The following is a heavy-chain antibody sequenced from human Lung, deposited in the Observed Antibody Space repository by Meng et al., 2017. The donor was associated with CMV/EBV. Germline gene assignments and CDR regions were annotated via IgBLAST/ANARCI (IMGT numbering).Heavy chain of an antibody. Sequence: QLMLQAPGPVLVKPPESLSHTFTVRGGSISSRSYYWAWIRQPPGEGLEWIGSVVYSGTTYYTSSLKSRVSISVDTSKNQFSLKPSSVTAADTAVYYCARHHHSPTFDYWGQGTLVTVSS. CDR2: VVYSGTT. D-gene: IGHD1-14*01. J-gene: IGHJ4*02. CDR3: ARHHHSPTFDY. V-gene: IGHV4-39*01. CDR1: GGSISSRSYY.